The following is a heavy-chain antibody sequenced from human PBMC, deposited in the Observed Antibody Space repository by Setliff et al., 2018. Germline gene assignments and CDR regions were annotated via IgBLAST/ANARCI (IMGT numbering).Heavy chain of an antibody. V-gene: IGHV3-30*02. D-gene: IGHD2-8*01. CDR2: VRYDGSTK. Sequence: GGSLRLSCAASEFSFSYFGMHWVRQAPGKGPEWVAFVRYDGSTKYYTESVKGRFTISRDNSRNTLDLQMGSLRVEDTAVYYCAREREADHASGTNSRLHEAFDVWGRGTMVTVS. CDR1: EFSFSYFG. CDR3: AREREADHASGTNSRLHEAFDV. J-gene: IGHJ3*01.